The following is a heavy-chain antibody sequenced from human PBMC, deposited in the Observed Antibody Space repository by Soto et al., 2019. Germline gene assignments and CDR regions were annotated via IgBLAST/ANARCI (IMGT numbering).Heavy chain of an antibody. D-gene: IGHD3-22*01. J-gene: IGHJ6*02. CDR3: TTGIVVVIPSGMDV. CDR2: IKRKTDGGTT. Sequence: SLRLSCAASGFTFSNAWMSWVRQAPGKGLEWVGRIKRKTDGGTTDYAAPVKGRFTISRDDSKNTLYLQMNSLKTEDTAVYHCTTGIVVVIPSGMDVWGQGTTVTVS. CDR1: GFTFSNAW. V-gene: IGHV3-15*01.